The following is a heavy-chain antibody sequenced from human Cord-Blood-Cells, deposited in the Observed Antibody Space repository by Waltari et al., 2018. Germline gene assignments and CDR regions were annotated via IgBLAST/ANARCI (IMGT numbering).Heavy chain of an antibody. D-gene: IGHD1-26*01. V-gene: IGHV4-34*01. J-gene: IGHJ3*02. Sequence: QVQLQQWGAGLLKPSETPSLTCAVYGGSFSGYYWSWIRQPPGKGLEWIGEINHSGSTNYNPSLKSRVTISVDTSKNQFSLKLSSVTAADTAVYYCARVRLVGADGRYAFDIWGQGTMVTVSS. CDR1: GGSFSGYY. CDR2: INHSGST. CDR3: ARVRLVGADGRYAFDI.